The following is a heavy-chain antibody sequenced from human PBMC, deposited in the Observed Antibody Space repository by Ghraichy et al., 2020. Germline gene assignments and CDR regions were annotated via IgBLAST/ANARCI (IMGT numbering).Heavy chain of an antibody. Sequence: GGSLRLSCAASGFSFTSYWMSWVRQAPGKGLEWVAIVNREGNEKYYVDSVKGRFTISRDNAKNSLYLQMNSLRAEDTAVYYCARDNTGYGPYGDLAWGQGTLVTVSS. V-gene: IGHV3-7*03. CDR2: VNREGNEK. D-gene: IGHD4-17*01. CDR3: ARDNTGYGPYGDLA. J-gene: IGHJ5*02. CDR1: GFSFTSYW.